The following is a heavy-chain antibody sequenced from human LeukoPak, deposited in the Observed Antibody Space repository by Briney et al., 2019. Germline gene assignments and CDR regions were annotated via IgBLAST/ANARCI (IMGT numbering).Heavy chain of an antibody. V-gene: IGHV1-46*01. Sequence: ASVKVSCKASGYSFTSYYMHWVRQAPGQGLEWMGIINPSGGSTSYAQKFQGRVTMTRDTSTSTVYMELSSLRSEDTAVYYCARKDALRDFDYWGQGTLVTVSS. CDR3: ARKDALRDFDY. D-gene: IGHD2-8*01. CDR2: INPSGGST. CDR1: GYSFTSYY. J-gene: IGHJ4*02.